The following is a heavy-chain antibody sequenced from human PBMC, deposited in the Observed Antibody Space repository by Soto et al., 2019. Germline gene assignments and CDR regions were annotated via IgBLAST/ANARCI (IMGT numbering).Heavy chain of an antibody. CDR1: GGSFSGYY. Sequence: QVQLQQWGAGLLKPSETLSLTCAVYGGSFSGYYWSWIRQPPGKGLEWIGEINHSGSTNYNPSLKSRLTLSGDTSKNQFSLKLSSVTAAYTAVYYCAREGVGEYNWFDPWGQGTLVTVSS. V-gene: IGHV4-34*01. CDR3: AREGVGEYNWFDP. D-gene: IGHD3-10*01. CDR2: INHSGST. J-gene: IGHJ5*02.